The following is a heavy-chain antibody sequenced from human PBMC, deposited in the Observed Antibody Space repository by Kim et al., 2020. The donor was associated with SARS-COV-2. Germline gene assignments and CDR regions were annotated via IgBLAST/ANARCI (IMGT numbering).Heavy chain of an antibody. CDR1: GFTFSNAW. CDR3: MAAFDI. V-gene: IGHV3-15*01. J-gene: IGHJ3*02. Sequence: GGSLRLSFAASGFTFSNAWMSWVRQAPGKGLEWVGCIKSKTDGETTDYAAPVKGRFTISRDDSKNTLYLQMNSLKTEDTAVYYCMAAFDIWGQGTMVTVSS. CDR2: IKSKTDGETT.